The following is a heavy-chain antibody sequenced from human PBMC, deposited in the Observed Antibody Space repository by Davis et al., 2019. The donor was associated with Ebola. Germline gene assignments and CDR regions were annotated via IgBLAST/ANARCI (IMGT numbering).Heavy chain of an antibody. V-gene: IGHV3-30*02. CDR3: AKDWVDISSGWSPPPDY. D-gene: IGHD6-19*01. J-gene: IGHJ4*02. CDR2: IRYDGSNK. Sequence: GESLKISCAASGFTFSSYGMHWVRQAPGKGLEWVAFIRYDGSNKYYADSVKGRFTISRDNSKNTLYLQMNSLRAEDTAVYYCAKDWVDISSGWSPPPDYWGQGTLVTVSS. CDR1: GFTFSSYG.